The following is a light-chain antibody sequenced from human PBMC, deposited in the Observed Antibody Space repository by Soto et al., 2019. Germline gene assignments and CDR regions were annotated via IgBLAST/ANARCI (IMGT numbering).Light chain of an antibody. Sequence: QSALTQPASVSGSPGQSITISCTGTSSDVGGYNYVSWYQQHPGKAPKLMIYEVSNRPSGVSNRFSGSKSGNTASLTISGLQAEDEADYYCSSYTSLSTPYVFGTGTKVTVL. CDR3: SSYTSLSTPYV. CDR1: SSDVGGYNY. V-gene: IGLV2-14*01. J-gene: IGLJ1*01. CDR2: EVS.